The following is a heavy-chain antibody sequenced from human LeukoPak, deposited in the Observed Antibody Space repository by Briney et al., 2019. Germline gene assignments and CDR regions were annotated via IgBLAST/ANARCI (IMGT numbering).Heavy chain of an antibody. CDR3: ARPQDYLDS. CDR2: ISSSSSNR. CDR1: GFTFSDYY. V-gene: IGHV3-11*06. J-gene: IGHJ4*02. Sequence: GGSLRLSCAASGFTFSDYYMGWIRQAPGKGLEWVSYISSSSSNRNYADSVKGRFTISRDNAKNSLYLQMNSLSAEDTALYYCARPQDYLDSWGQGTLVTVSS.